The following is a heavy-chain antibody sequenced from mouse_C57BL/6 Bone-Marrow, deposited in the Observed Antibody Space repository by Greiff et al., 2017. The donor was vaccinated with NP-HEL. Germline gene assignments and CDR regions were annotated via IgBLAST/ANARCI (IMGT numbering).Heavy chain of an antibody. V-gene: IGHV5-12*01. D-gene: IGHD2-10*02. CDR2: ISNGGGST. CDR1: GFTFSDYY. Sequence: EVKLVESGGGLVQPGGSLKLSCAASGFTFSDYYMYWVRQTPEKRLEWVAYISNGGGSTYYPDTVKGRFTISRDTAKNTLYLQMSRLKSEDTAMYYCARRRYGSYAMDYWGQGTSVTVSS. CDR3: ARRRYGSYAMDY. J-gene: IGHJ4*01.